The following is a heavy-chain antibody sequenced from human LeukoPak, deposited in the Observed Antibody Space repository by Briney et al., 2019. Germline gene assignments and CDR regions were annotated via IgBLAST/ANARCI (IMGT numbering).Heavy chain of an antibody. CDR2: ISSNSVNT. V-gene: IGHV3-23*01. CDR3: AKTTYIYDSSGYYRPHIFDY. J-gene: IGHJ4*02. Sequence: AGSLRLSCAASGFTFSSYSMNWVRQAPGKGLEWVSAISSNSVNTYYADSVKGRFTISRDNSKKTLSLQMNSLRAEDTAVYYCAKTTYIYDSSGYYRPHIFDYWGQGTLVTVSS. CDR1: GFTFSSYS. D-gene: IGHD3-22*01.